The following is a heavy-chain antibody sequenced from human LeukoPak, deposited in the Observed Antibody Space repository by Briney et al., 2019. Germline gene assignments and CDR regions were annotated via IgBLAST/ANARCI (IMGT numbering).Heavy chain of an antibody. CDR3: ARSTTWYSYFDH. V-gene: IGHV4-59*01. CDR2: IFYTGST. D-gene: IGHD2-21*02. CDR1: GASISTYY. Sequence: PSESVSLTCTVSGASISTYYWSGMRQPPSKGLEWIGNIFYTGSTNYNPSLKSRVATSVDTSENQFSLTLNSVTAADTALYYCARSTTWYSYFDHWGQGILVTVSS. J-gene: IGHJ4*02.